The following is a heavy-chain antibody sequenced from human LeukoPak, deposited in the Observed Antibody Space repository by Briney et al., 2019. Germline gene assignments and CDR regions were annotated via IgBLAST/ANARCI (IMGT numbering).Heavy chain of an antibody. Sequence: SVKVSCKASGGTFSSYAISWVRQAPGQGLEWMGRIIPILGIANYAQKFQGRVTITVDKSTSTAYMELSSLRSEDTAVYYCAREITYYDYVWGSEYYFDYWGQGTLVTVSS. V-gene: IGHV1-69*04. CDR3: AREITYYDYVWGSEYYFDY. D-gene: IGHD3-16*01. CDR2: IIPILGIA. J-gene: IGHJ4*02. CDR1: GGTFSSYA.